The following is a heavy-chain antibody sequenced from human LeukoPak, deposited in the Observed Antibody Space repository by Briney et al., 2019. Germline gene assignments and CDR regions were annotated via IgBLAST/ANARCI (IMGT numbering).Heavy chain of an antibody. CDR2: INPNSGGT. D-gene: IGHD6-13*01. CDR1: GYTFTGYY. Sequence: GTSVKVSCKASGYTFTGYYMHWVRQAPGQGLEWMGWINPNSGGTNYAQKFQGRVTMTRDTSISTAYMELSRLRSDDTAVYYCARGGYSSSPWFDPWGQGTLVTVSS. J-gene: IGHJ5*02. V-gene: IGHV1-2*02. CDR3: ARGGYSSSPWFDP.